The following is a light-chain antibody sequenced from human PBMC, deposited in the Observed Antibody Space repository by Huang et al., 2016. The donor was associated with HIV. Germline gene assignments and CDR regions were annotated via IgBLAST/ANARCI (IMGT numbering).Light chain of an antibody. CDR2: GAS. V-gene: IGKV3-15*01. J-gene: IGKJ1*01. CDR1: QSVSRN. Sequence: EIVMTQSPATLSVSPGERVTLFCRASQSVSRNLAWYQQKFGQAPRLLIYGASTRATGIPAWCSGSGSGTEFNFTITSLQSEDLALYYCQQYDGWPRTFGQGTRVEI. CDR3: QQYDGWPRT.